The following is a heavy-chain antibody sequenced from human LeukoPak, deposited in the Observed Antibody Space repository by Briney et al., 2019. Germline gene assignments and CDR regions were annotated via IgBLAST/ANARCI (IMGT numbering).Heavy chain of an antibody. J-gene: IGHJ6*03. CDR1: GYSFTSYW. CDR3: ARQRAVAGIVRDYYFYYMDV. Sequence: GESLKISCKGSGYSFTSYWIGWVRQMPGKGLEWMGIINPGDSDTRYSPSFQGQVTISADKSISTTYLQWSSLKASDTAMYYCARQRAVAGIVRDYYFYYMDVWGKGTTVTIS. CDR2: INPGDSDT. V-gene: IGHV5-51*01. D-gene: IGHD6-19*01.